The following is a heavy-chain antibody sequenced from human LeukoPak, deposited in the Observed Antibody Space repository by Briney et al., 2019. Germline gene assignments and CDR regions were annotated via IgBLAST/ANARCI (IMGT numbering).Heavy chain of an antibody. Sequence: GGSLRLSCAASGFTFDDYGMSWVRQAPGKGLEWVSGINWNGGSTGYADSVKGRFTISRDNAKNSLYLQMNSLRAEDTALYYCARGGSWGGSGWYVDYWGQGTLVTVSS. CDR2: INWNGGST. CDR3: ARGGSWGGSGWYVDY. J-gene: IGHJ4*02. CDR1: GFTFDDYG. D-gene: IGHD6-19*01. V-gene: IGHV3-20*04.